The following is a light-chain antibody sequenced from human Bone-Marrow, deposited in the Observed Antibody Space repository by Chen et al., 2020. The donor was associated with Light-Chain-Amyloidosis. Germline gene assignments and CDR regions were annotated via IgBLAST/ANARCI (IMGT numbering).Light chain of an antibody. V-gene: IGLV3-25*03. CDR1: DLPTKY. CDR2: RDT. J-gene: IGLJ2*01. Sequence: SYELTQPPSVSVSPGSTASITCSGDDLPTKYAYWYQQKPGQAPVLVIHRDTERPSGISERFSGSSSGTTAKLTISGVQAEDEADYHCQSADSSGTYEVIFGGGTKLTVL. CDR3: QSADSSGTYEVI.